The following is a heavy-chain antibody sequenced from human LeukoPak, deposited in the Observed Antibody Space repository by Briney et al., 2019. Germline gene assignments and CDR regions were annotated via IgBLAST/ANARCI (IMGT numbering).Heavy chain of an antibody. Sequence: GGSLRLSCAASGFTFSSYAMSWVRQAPGKGLEWVSGISWNNGSIGYADSVKGRFTISRDNAKNSLYLQMNSLRAEDMALYYCAKDLSAGYSYGNQFDYWGQGTLVTVSS. V-gene: IGHV3-9*03. CDR1: GFTFSSYA. CDR3: AKDLSAGYSYGNQFDY. J-gene: IGHJ4*02. CDR2: ISWNNGSI. D-gene: IGHD5-18*01.